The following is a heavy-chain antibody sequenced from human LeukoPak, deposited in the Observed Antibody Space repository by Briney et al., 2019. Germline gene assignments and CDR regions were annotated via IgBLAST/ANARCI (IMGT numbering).Heavy chain of an antibody. CDR1: GFTLSNHW. CDR2: VNRDGSET. J-gene: IGHJ6*02. CDR3: ARNNGMDV. V-gene: IGHV3-7*03. Sequence: AGESLRLSCAASGFTLSNHWMTWVRQVPGRGPEWVANVNRDGSETYYLDSVKGRFTISKDNAKNSLYLQMNSLRAEDTALYHCARNNGMDVWGQGTTVIVSS.